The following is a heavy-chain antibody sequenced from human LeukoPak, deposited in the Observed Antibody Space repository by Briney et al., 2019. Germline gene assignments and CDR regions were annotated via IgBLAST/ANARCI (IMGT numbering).Heavy chain of an antibody. Sequence: ASVKVSRKASGYSFTGHFIYWVRQAPGQGLEWMGWINPNSGTTNYAQKFRGRVTMTRDTSISTADMDLSRLTSDDTAVYYCARDRSGSYGAFDYWGQGTLVTVSS. V-gene: IGHV1-2*02. J-gene: IGHJ4*02. CDR2: INPNSGTT. CDR1: GYSFTGHF. CDR3: ARDRSGSYGAFDY. D-gene: IGHD1-26*01.